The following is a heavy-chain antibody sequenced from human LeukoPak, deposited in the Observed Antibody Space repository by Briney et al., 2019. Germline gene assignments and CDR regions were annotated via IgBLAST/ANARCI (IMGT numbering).Heavy chain of an antibody. Sequence: SETLSLTCAVYGGSFSGYYWSWIRQHPGKGLEWIGYIYYSGSTYYNPSLKSRVTISVDTSKNQFSLKLSSVTAADTAVYYCARNYDSSGYYGYWGQGTLVTVSS. CDR3: ARNYDSSGYYGY. CDR1: GGSFSGYY. V-gene: IGHV4-31*11. J-gene: IGHJ4*02. CDR2: IYYSGST. D-gene: IGHD3-22*01.